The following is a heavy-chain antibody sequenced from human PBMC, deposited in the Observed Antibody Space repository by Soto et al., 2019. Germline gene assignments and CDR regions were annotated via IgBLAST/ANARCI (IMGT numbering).Heavy chain of an antibody. D-gene: IGHD3-10*01. CDR3: ARDNYGSGSNNWFDP. Sequence: QVQLQESGPGLVKPSQTLSLTCTVSGASISSGGYYWSWIRQHPGKGLEWIGYIYYSGSTYYNPSLKSRVTISVDTSKNQFSLKLSSVTAADTAVYYCARDNYGSGSNNWFDPWGQGTLVTVSS. CDR2: IYYSGST. CDR1: GASISSGGYY. V-gene: IGHV4-31*03. J-gene: IGHJ5*02.